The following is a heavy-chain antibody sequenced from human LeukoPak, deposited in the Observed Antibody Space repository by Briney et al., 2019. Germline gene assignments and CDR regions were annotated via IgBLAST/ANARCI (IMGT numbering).Heavy chain of an antibody. CDR2: ISAYNGNT. V-gene: IGHV1-18*01. Sequence: GASVNVSCKASGYTFTSYGISWVRQAPGQGLEWMGWISAYNGNTNYAQKLQGRVTMTTDTSTSTAYMELRSLRSDDTAVYYCARVYLGVTMIVVVMGDYWGQGTLITVSS. D-gene: IGHD3-22*01. CDR1: GYTFTSYG. J-gene: IGHJ4*02. CDR3: ARVYLGVTMIVVVMGDY.